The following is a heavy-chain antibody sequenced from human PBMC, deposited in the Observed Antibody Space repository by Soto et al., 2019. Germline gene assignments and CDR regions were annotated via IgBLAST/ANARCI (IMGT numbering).Heavy chain of an antibody. V-gene: IGHV1-46*01. D-gene: IGHD4-17*01. J-gene: IGHJ4*02. CDR2: INPSGGST. CDR3: ARDYGEGLDY. Sequence: GASVTVSCTASGYTFTSYYMHWVRQAPGQGLEWMGIINPSGGSTSYAQRFQGRVTMTRDTSTSTVYMELSSLRSEDTAVYYCARDYGEGLDYWGQGTLVTVSS. CDR1: GYTFTSYY.